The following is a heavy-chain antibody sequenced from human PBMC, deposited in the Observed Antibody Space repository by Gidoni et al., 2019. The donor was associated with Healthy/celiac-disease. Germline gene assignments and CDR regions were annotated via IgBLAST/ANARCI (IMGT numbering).Heavy chain of an antibody. CDR1: GGSFSGYY. D-gene: IGHD6-19*01. J-gene: IGHJ4*02. Sequence: QVQLQQWGAGLLKPSETLSLTCAVYGGSFSGYYWSWIRQPPGKGLEWIGEINHSGSTNYNPSLKSRVTISVDTSKNQFSLKLSSVTAADTAVYYCARVGQWLGRRFDYWGQGTLVTVSS. CDR3: ARVGQWLGRRFDY. V-gene: IGHV4-34*01. CDR2: INHSGST.